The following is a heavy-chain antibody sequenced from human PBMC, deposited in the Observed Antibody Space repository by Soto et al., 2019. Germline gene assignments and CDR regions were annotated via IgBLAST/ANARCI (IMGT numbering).Heavy chain of an antibody. D-gene: IGHD2-15*01. CDR2: IFCYDDK. CDR1: GFSLSTSGLG. V-gene: IGHV2-5*01. CDR3: AHTPKSVSPWGYAY. Sequence: QITLKESGPTMVKHTQTLTLTCTFSGFSLSTSGLGVGWIRQPPGEALEWLALIFCYDDKRDSPSLNSRLNITKNTSKNQVVLTRTRMDPTDTATDYCAHTPKSVSPWGYAYWGQGTLVTVSA. J-gene: IGHJ4*02.